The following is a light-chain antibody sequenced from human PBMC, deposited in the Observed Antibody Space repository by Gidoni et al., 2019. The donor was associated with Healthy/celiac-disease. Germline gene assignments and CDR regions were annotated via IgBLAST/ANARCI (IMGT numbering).Light chain of an antibody. CDR2: LGS. Sequence: DIVMPQSPLPLPVTPGEPASIACRSSQSLLHSNGYNYLDWYLQKPGQSPQLLIYLGSNRASGVPDRFSGSGSGTDFTLKISRVEAEDVGVYYCMQALQTPPSFGQGTRLEIK. CDR3: MQALQTPPS. V-gene: IGKV2-28*01. CDR1: QSLLHSNGYNY. J-gene: IGKJ5*01.